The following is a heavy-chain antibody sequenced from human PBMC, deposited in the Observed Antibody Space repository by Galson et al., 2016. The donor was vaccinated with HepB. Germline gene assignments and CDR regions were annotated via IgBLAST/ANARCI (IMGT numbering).Heavy chain of an antibody. CDR2: TYYRSKWFR. V-gene: IGHV6-1*01. Sequence: CTISGDSVSSNSAAWSWFRQSPSRGLARLGRTYYRSKWFRAYAVSVKGRITINPDTSKNHFPLQLDSVTPEDTAVYYCAGASTGYISYRGQGTLVTVSS. CDR3: AGASTGYISY. CDR1: GDSVSSNSAA. D-gene: IGHD5-24*01. J-gene: IGHJ4*02.